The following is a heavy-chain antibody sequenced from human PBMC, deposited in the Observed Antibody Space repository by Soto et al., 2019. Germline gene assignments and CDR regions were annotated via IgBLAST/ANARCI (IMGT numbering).Heavy chain of an antibody. Sequence: QIQHWGAGLLKPSETLSLTCKVYGDSFNRYYWSWIRQPPGKGLEWIGEMNYSGSSNYNPSLKSRVIILVDTSNKEFCLRLTSVTAADTAVYYCARGRRVGYCLGISCHNWFDPWGQGTLVSVSS. CDR2: MNYSGSS. CDR3: ARGRRVGYCLGISCHNWFDP. CDR1: GDSFNRYY. V-gene: IGHV4-34*01. J-gene: IGHJ5*02. D-gene: IGHD2-2*01.